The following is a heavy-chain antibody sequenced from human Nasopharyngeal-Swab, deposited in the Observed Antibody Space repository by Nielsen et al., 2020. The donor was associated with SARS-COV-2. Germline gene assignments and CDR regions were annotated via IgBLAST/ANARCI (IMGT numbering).Heavy chain of an antibody. Sequence: SETLSLTCTVSGGSISSYYWSWIRQPPGKGLEWIGYINYSGSTNYNPSLKSRVTISVDTSKNQFSLKLSSVTAADTAVYYCARELYYDFWSGYYWPSESWFDPWGQGTLVTVSS. V-gene: IGHV4-59*13. CDR1: GGSISSYY. CDR2: INYSGST. J-gene: IGHJ5*02. CDR3: ARELYYDFWSGYYWPSESWFDP. D-gene: IGHD3-3*01.